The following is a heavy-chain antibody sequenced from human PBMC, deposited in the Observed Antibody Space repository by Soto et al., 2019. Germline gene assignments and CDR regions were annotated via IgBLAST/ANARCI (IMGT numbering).Heavy chain of an antibody. V-gene: IGHV1-69*10. D-gene: IGHD2-2*01. CDR3: ATDSDCLSTCETWFDS. CDR1: GGSFGYHG. CDR2: IIPFLHRT. Sequence: SVKVSCKASGGSFGYHGVSWVRQAPGQGLDWLGVIIPFLHRTKFAQKFQGRLTITADESTGTASMELSGLRSDDTAVYYCATDSDCLSTCETWFDSWGQGTLVTVSS. J-gene: IGHJ5*01.